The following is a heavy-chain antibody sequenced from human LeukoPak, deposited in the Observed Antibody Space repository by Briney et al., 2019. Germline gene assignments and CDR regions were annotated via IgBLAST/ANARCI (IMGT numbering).Heavy chain of an antibody. V-gene: IGHV3-33*01. J-gene: IGHJ4*02. CDR3: ARDGTTVTSSDY. D-gene: IGHD4-17*01. CDR2: IWYDGSNK. Sequence: GGSLRLSCAASGFTFSSYGMHWVRQAPGKGLEWVAVIWYDGSNKYYADSVKGRFTISRDNSKNTLYLQMNSLRAEDTAVYYCARDGTTVTSSDYWGQGTLVTVSS. CDR1: GFTFSSYG.